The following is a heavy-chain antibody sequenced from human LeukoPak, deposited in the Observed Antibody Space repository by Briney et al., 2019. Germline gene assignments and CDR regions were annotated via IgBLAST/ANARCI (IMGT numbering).Heavy chain of an antibody. J-gene: IGHJ4*02. CDR1: GGSFSGYY. CDR2: INHSGST. D-gene: IGHD6-13*01. V-gene: IGHV4-34*01. CDR3: ASSNFSSAAAGTWIY. Sequence: PSETLSLTCAVYGGSFSGYYWSWIRQPPGKGLEWIGEINHSGSTNYNPSLKSRVTISVDTSKNQFSLKLSSVTAADTAVYYCASSNFSSAAAGTWIYWGQGTLVTVSS.